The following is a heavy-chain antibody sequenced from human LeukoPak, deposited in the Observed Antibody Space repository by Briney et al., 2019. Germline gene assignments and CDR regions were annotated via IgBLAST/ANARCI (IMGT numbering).Heavy chain of an antibody. CDR2: MSRDVNHK. CDR1: GFTFSSYG. V-gene: IGHV3-30*18. CDR3: AKRRLEDSGTYGGGFDF. Sequence: GGSLRLSCAASGFTFSSYGMHWLRQAPGKGPEWVAVMSRDVNHKYYADFVKGRFTISRDNSKNTLHLQLNTLTTEDTAVYYCAKRRLEDSGTYGGGFDFWGQGTMVTVSS. D-gene: IGHD4-23*01. J-gene: IGHJ3*01.